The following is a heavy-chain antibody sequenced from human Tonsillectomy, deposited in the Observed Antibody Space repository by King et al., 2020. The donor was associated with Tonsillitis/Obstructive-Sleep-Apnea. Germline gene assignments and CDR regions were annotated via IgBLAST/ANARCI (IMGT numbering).Heavy chain of an antibody. CDR3: AKPRGGVVTRDAYDI. J-gene: IGHJ3*02. V-gene: IGHV3-30*18. Sequence: QLVQSGGGVVQPGRSLRLSCAASGFSFSSYAMHWGRQAPGKGLEWVAVTSYDGSNMYYANSGKGRFTISRDNSKNTLYLQMNSLRVEVTAVYYCAKPRGGVVTRDAYDIWGQGTMVTVSS. CDR1: GFSFSSYA. D-gene: IGHD4-23*01. CDR2: TSYDGSNM.